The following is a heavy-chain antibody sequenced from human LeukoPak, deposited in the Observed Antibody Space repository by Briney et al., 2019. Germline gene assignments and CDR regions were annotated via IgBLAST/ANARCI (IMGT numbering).Heavy chain of an antibody. CDR1: GFTFSSYA. V-gene: IGHV3-30*18. CDR2: ISYDGSNK. Sequence: GGSLRLSCAASGFTFSSYAMSWVRQAPGKGLEWVAVISYDGSNKYYADSVKGRFTISRDNSKNTLYLQMNSLRAEDTAVYYCAKSYSSGWYFDYWGQGTLVTVSS. D-gene: IGHD6-19*01. CDR3: AKSYSSGWYFDY. J-gene: IGHJ4*02.